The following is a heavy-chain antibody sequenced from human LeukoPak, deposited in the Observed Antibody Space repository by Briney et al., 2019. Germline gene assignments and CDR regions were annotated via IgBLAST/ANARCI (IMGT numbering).Heavy chain of an antibody. J-gene: IGHJ6*02. CDR2: ISSDGTKT. D-gene: IGHD4-23*01. Sequence: GGSLRLSCSASGFTFSSHVMNWVRQAPGKGLEYVSEISSDGTKTYYADSVKGRFTISRDNSKNTLYLQMNSLRAEDTAVYYCAKDYGGNYGMDVWGQGTTVTVSS. CDR1: GFTFSSHV. CDR3: AKDYGGNYGMDV. V-gene: IGHV3-64*04.